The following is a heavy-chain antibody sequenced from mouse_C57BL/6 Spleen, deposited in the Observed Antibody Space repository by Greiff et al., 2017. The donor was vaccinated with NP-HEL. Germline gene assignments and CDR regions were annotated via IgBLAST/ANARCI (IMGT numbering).Heavy chain of an antibody. J-gene: IGHJ4*01. D-gene: IGHD2-10*01. V-gene: IGHV1-39*01. CDR1: GYSFTDYN. Sequence: VPLQPSGPELVTPGASVKISCKASGYSFTDYNMNWVKQSNGKSLEWIGVINPNYGTTSYNQKFKGKATLTVDQSSSTAYMQLNSLTSEDSAVYYCARWAYYGNFYAMDYWGQGTSVTVSS. CDR2: INPNYGTT. CDR3: ARWAYYGNFYAMDY.